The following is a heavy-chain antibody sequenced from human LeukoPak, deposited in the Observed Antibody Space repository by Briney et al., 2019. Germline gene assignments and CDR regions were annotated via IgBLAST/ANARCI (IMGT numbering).Heavy chain of an antibody. D-gene: IGHD3-22*01. V-gene: IGHV2-5*01. J-gene: IGHJ5*02. CDR3: AHRHVGYSNSYWFDP. Sequence: ESGPTLLKPTQTLTLTYTFCGFSFRTSGVGVGWIRQPPGKALEWLALIYWNDEKRYSPSLKSRLTITKDTSKNQVVLTMTNMDPVDTATYYCAHRHVGYSNSYWFDPWGQGTLVTVSS. CDR1: GFSFRTSGVG. CDR2: IYWNDEK.